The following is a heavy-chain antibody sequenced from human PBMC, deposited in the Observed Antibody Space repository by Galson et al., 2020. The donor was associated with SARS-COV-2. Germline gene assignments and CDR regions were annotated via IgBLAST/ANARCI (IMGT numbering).Heavy chain of an antibody. D-gene: IGHD2-15*01. CDR1: GGSISGHY. J-gene: IGHJ2*01. CDR2: IHYTRSS. V-gene: IGHV4-59*08. Sequence: SETLSLTCTVPGGSISGHYWSWIRQTPGKGPDWIAYIHYTRSSDYNPSLTSRVTISVDTSKNHFSLKLTSVTAADTAVYYCVRLGVVAATLSWNFDIWGRGTLVTVSP. CDR3: VRLGVVAATLSWNFDI.